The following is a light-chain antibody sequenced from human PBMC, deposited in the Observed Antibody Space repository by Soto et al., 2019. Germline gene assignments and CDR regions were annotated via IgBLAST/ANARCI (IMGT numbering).Light chain of an antibody. Sequence: DIVMTQSPATLSVSPGERATLSCRASQSVSSNLAWYQQKPGQAPRLLVHGASTRATGIPARFSGSGSGTEFILTISSLQSEDFALYYCQQYNNWPSFTFGPGTKVDIK. J-gene: IGKJ3*01. CDR2: GAS. V-gene: IGKV3-15*01. CDR1: QSVSSN. CDR3: QQYNNWPSFT.